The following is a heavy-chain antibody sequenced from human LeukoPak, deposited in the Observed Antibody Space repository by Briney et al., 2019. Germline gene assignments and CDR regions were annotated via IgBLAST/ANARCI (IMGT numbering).Heavy chain of an antibody. CDR1: GFTFSTSA. CDR3: TKRAEFGGFDP. D-gene: IGHD3-10*01. V-gene: IGHV3-23*01. CDR2: ISTTVTNT. Sequence: GGSLRLSCAASGFTFSTSAMTWVRQAPGKGLEWVSSISTTVTNTYYADSVKGRFTISRDNSNNTVYLQMSSLTAEDTALYYCTKRAEFGGFDPWGQGTLVTVSS. J-gene: IGHJ5*02.